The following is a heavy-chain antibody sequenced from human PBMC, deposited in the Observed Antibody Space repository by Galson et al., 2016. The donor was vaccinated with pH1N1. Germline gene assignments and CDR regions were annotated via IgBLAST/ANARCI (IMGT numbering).Heavy chain of an antibody. D-gene: IGHD6-13*01. CDR3: ASRETTVGTDY. CDR2: IYPGDSET. V-gene: IGHV5-51*03. J-gene: IGHJ4*02. CDR1: GYTFTQYW. Sequence: QSGAEVKKPGESLKISCKGSGYTFTQYWIAWVRQMPGKGLEWMGSIYPGDSETRYSPSFQGRVTISADRSISTAYVQLTSLKASDTAMYYCASRETTVGTDYWGQVTLVIVSS.